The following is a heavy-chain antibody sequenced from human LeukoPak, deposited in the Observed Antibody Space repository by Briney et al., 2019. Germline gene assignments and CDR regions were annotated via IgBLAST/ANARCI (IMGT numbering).Heavy chain of an antibody. V-gene: IGHV4-59*12. CDR2: IYYSGST. Sequence: SETLSLTCTVSGGSISSYYWSWIRQPPGKGLEWIGYIYYSGSTNYNPSLKSRVTMSLDTSKNQFSLKLSSVTAADTAVYYCARTNVLTGTDYWGQGTLVTVSS. CDR3: ARTNVLTGTDY. J-gene: IGHJ4*02. D-gene: IGHD3-9*01. CDR1: GGSISSYY.